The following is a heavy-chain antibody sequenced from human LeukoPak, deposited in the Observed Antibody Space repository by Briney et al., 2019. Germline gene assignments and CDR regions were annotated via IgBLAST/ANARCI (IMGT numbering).Heavy chain of an antibody. CDR2: LYTSGST. J-gene: IGHJ3*02. D-gene: IGHD7-27*01. V-gene: IGHV4-4*07. CDR1: GGSISSYY. Sequence: SETLSLTCTVSGGSISSYYWSWIRQPAGKGLEWTGRLYTSGSTSYNPSLKSRVTISVDTSKNQFSLTLSSVTAADTAVYYCAKTLGVRAFDIWGQGTMVTVSS. CDR3: AKTLGVRAFDI.